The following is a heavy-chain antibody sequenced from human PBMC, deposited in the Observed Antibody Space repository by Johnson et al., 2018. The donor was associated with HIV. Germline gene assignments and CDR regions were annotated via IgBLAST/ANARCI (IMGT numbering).Heavy chain of an antibody. D-gene: IGHD3-16*01. Sequence: VQLVESGGGVVQPGRSLRLSCAASGFTFSSYGMHWVRQAPGKGLEWVSYISGSADTIYYTDSVKGRFTISRDNAKNSLYLQMNSLRAEDTAVYYCARKGAWAFDIWGHGTKVTVSS. CDR2: ISGSADTI. CDR3: ARKGAWAFDI. V-gene: IGHV3-48*04. J-gene: IGHJ3*02. CDR1: GFTFSSYG.